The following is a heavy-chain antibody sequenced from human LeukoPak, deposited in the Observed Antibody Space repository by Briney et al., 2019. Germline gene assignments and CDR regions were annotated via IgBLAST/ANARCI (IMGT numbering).Heavy chain of an antibody. Sequence: ESGPTLVNPTQTLTLTCTLSGFSLSTSGVGGGWIRQPPGKALEWLALLYWDDDKLYSPSLRSMLTITMYATRNQVVRTITSMDPVDTATYYCAHRHIRGFDAWGGGPLVTVS. J-gene: IGHJ5*02. CDR1: GFSLSTSGVG. V-gene: IGHV2-5*02. CDR2: LYWDDDK. D-gene: IGHD3-3*01. CDR3: AHRHIRGFDA.